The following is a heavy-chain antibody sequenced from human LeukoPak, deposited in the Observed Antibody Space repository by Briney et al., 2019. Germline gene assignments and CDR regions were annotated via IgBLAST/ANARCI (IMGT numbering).Heavy chain of an antibody. D-gene: IGHD5-18*01. CDR3: ARLPGYSYGRNFYFGY. Sequence: PSETLSLTCAVYGGSFSGYYWSWIRQPPGKGLEWIGEINHSGSTNYNPSLKSRVTISVDTSKNQFSLKLSAVTAADTAMYYYARLPGYSYGRNFYFGYWGQGTLVTVSS. V-gene: IGHV4-34*01. CDR2: INHSGST. J-gene: IGHJ4*02. CDR1: GGSFSGYY.